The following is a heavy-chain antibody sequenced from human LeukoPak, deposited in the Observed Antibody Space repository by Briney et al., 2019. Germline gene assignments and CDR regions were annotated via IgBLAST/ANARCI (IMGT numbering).Heavy chain of an antibody. Sequence: ASVKVSCKASGYTFTGYYMHWVRQAPGQGLEWMGWINPNSGGTNYAQKFQGRVTMTRDTSISTAYMELSRLRSDDTAVYYCARLRSEDNWFDPWGQGTLVTVSS. D-gene: IGHD3-16*02. CDR2: INPNSGGT. CDR1: GYTFTGYY. J-gene: IGHJ5*02. CDR3: ARLRSEDNWFDP. V-gene: IGHV1-2*02.